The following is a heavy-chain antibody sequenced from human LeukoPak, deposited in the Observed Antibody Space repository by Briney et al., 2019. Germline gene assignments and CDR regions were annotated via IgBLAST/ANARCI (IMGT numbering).Heavy chain of an antibody. J-gene: IGHJ4*02. CDR1: GFTFSSYG. Sequence: GGSLRLSCAASGFTFSSYGMHWVRQAPGKGLEWVAVTWYDGSNKYYADSVKGRFTISRDNSKNTLYLQMNSLRAEDTAVYYCAREYIAAAGTFDYWGQGTLVTVSS. D-gene: IGHD6-13*01. V-gene: IGHV3-33*01. CDR2: TWYDGSNK. CDR3: AREYIAAAGTFDY.